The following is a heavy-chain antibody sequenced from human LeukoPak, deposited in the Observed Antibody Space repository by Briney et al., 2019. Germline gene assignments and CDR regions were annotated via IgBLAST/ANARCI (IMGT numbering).Heavy chain of an antibody. CDR2: INHSGST. Sequence: SETLSLTCAVYGASFSGYYWNWIRQPPGKGLEWIGEINHSGSTNYSLSLKSRVTISVDTSKNQFSLNLSSVTAADTAVYYCATRVLGDSYTFDYWGQGTLVTVSS. CDR3: ATRVLGDSYTFDY. J-gene: IGHJ4*02. CDR1: GASFSGYY. V-gene: IGHV4-34*01. D-gene: IGHD2-21*01.